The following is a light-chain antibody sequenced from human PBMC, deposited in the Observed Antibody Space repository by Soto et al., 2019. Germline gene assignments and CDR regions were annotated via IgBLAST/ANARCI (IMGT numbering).Light chain of an antibody. CDR3: QQYDTLPQA. CDR2: GAS. Sequence: DIQMTQSPSSLSASVGDRVTITCQASQDINNYLNWYQHKPGKAPKLLIHGASNLQTGVPSRFSGSGSGTDFFFTISSLQLEDIATYYCQQYDTLPQAFGGGTKVEIK. CDR1: QDINNY. V-gene: IGKV1-33*01. J-gene: IGKJ4*01.